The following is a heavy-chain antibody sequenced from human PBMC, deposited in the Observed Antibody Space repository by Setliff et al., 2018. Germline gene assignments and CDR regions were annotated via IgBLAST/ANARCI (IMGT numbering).Heavy chain of an antibody. CDR1: GYTFTSYY. CDR3: ATTYYYDSSGYYLFQH. CDR2: VDPEDGET. D-gene: IGHD3-22*01. V-gene: IGHV1-69-2*01. Sequence: GASVKVSCKASGYTFTSYYMHWVRQDPGKGLEWMGRVDPEDGETIYAEKFQGRVTITADTSTDTAYMELSSLRSEDTAVYYCATTYYYDSSGYYLFQHWGQGTLVTVSS. J-gene: IGHJ1*01.